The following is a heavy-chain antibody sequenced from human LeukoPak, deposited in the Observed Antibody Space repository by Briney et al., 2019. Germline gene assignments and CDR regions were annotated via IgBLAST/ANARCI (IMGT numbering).Heavy chain of an antibody. J-gene: IGHJ3*02. V-gene: IGHV1-2*02. CDR2: INPNSGGT. CDR1: EYTFTGYY. D-gene: IGHD3-3*01. CDR3: ARDFGVVIPRGAFDI. Sequence: ASVKVSCKASEYTFTGYYMHWVRQAPGQGLEWMGWINPNSGGTNYAQKFQGRVTMTRDTSISTAYMELSRLRSDDTAVYYCARDFGVVIPRGAFDIWGQGTMVTVS.